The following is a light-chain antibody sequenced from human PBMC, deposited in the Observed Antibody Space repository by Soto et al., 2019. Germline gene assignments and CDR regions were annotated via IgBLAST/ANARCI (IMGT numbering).Light chain of an antibody. V-gene: IGKV1-5*03. CDR2: KAS. CDR3: QQYNSYWFT. J-gene: IGKJ3*01. CDR1: QSISSW. Sequence: DIQMTQSPSTLSASVGDRVTITCRASQSISSWLAWYQQKPGKAPKLLIYKASSLESGVLSRFSGSGSGTEFTLTISSLQPDDFATYYCQQYNSYWFTFGPGTKVDIK.